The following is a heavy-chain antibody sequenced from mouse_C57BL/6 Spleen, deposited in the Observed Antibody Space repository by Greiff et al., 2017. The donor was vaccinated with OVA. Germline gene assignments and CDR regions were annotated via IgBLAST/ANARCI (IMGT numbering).Heavy chain of an antibody. V-gene: IGHV5-17*01. Sequence: EVKLQESGAGLVKPGGSLKLSCAASGFTFSDYGMHWVRQAPEKGLEWVAYISSGSSTIYYADTVKGRFTISRDNAKNTLLLQMTSLRSEDKAVDYCARELRKDYFDYWGQGTTLTVSS. CDR1: GFTFSDYG. D-gene: IGHD4-1*01. CDR2: ISSGSSTI. J-gene: IGHJ2*01. CDR3: ARELRKDYFDY.